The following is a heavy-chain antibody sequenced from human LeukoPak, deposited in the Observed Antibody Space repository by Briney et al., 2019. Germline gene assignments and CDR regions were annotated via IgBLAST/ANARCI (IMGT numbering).Heavy chain of an antibody. Sequence: SETLSLTCAVYGVTFSGYYWSWLRQPPGKGLEWIGEIYHSGSTNYHPSLKSRVTISVDTSKNQFSLKLSSVTAADTAVYYCAREAGGPGVCYSLYCYYYYMDVWGKGTTVTVSS. J-gene: IGHJ6*03. CDR1: GVTFSGYY. CDR3: AREAGGPGVCYSLYCYYYYMDV. D-gene: IGHD2-8*01. V-gene: IGHV4-34*01. CDR2: IYHSGST.